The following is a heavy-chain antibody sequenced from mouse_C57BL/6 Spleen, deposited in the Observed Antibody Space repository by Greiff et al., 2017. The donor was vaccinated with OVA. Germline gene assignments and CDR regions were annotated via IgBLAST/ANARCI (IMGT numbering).Heavy chain of an antibody. CDR3: ARHEDRGYYRRGYAMDY. V-gene: IGHV1-62-2*01. CDR1: GYTFTEYT. CDR2: FYPGSGSI. Sequence: QVQLKESGAELVKPGASVKLSCKASGYTFTEYTIHWVKQRSGQGLEWIGWFYPGSGSIKYNEKFKDKATLTADKSSRTVYMALSRLTSEDSAVYFCARHEDRGYYRRGYAMDYWGQRTSVTVSS. J-gene: IGHJ4*01. D-gene: IGHD2-3*01.